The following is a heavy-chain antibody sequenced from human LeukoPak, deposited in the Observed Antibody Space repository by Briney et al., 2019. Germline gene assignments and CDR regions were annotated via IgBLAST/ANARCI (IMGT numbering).Heavy chain of an antibody. J-gene: IGHJ3*02. V-gene: IGHV3-15*07. D-gene: IGHD3-9*01. Sequence: TGGSLRLSCAASGFTFSSYSMNWVRQAPGKGLEWVGRIKSKTDGGTTDYAAPVKGRFTISRDDSKNTLYLQMNSLKTEDTAVYYCTTGTRLVMGAFDIWGQGTMVTVSS. CDR1: GFTFSSYS. CDR2: IKSKTDGGTT. CDR3: TTGTRLVMGAFDI.